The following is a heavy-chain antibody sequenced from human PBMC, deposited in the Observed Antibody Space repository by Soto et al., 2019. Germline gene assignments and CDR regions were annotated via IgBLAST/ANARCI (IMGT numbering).Heavy chain of an antibody. V-gene: IGHV4-39*01. D-gene: IGHD1-26*01. J-gene: IGHJ4*02. CDR1: GDSIGRSSFY. Sequence: PSETLSLTCTVSGDSIGRSSFYWGWIRQSPGKGLECIGIVYFTGSTNYNPSLKSRVTMSVDRSRNQFSLQLTSLTAADTAVYYCARHVRSGSYFAFWRQGNLVTVSA. CDR3: ARHVRSGSYFAF. CDR2: VYFTGST.